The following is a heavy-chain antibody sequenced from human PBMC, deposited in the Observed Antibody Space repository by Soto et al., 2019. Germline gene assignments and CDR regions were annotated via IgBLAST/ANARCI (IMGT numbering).Heavy chain of an antibody. D-gene: IGHD1-1*01. J-gene: IGHJ4*02. Sequence: WGSLRVTCESSVFTFSVFDMHWVRQPTGKGLEWVSSIGTAGDTYYAVSVKGRFTISRDNAKNSLSLQMNSLRAGDMAVYFCAKSQETGPHFFDSWGQGTQVTVSS. CDR3: AKSQETGPHFFDS. V-gene: IGHV3-13*01. CDR2: IGTAGDT. CDR1: VFTFSVFD.